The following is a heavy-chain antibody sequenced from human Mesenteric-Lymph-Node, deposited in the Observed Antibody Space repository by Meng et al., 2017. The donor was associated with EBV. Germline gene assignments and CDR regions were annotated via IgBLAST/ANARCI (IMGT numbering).Heavy chain of an antibody. CDR2: INYIGTT. CDR3: AIQYGSSFDH. V-gene: IGHV4-39*01. D-gene: IGHD4-17*01. CDR1: IDSLTITSYH. Sequence: GAGRVSTSRPRLLSGTVAIDSLTITSYHWRLFRQPPGNRLEWFVSINYIGTTYFNPSLESRVSISVDTCKKQFSLSLTSLTAADTAVYYWAIQYGSSFDHWGQGTLVTVSS. J-gene: IGHJ4*02.